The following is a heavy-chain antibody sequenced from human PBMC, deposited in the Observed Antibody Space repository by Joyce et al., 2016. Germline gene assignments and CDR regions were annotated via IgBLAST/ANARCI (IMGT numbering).Heavy chain of an antibody. CDR1: GFSFGDHA. CDR3: GRERGTLTGPVDH. Sequence: QVQLVESGGGVVQPGRSLRLSCAASGFSFGDHAMHGVRQAQGKGLEWVAIIWHDESRQYYLDAVKGRFTISRDNSRNTLYLQMDSLRDEDTGVYYCGRERGTLTGPVDHWGQGTLVTVST. CDR2: IWHDESRQ. V-gene: IGHV3-33*01. J-gene: IGHJ4*02. D-gene: IGHD7-27*01.